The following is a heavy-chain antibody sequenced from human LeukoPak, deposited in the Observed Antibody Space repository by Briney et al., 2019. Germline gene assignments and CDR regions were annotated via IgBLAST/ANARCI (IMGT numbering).Heavy chain of an antibody. CDR3: ARCVCSGDSCYWVFDS. CDR1: GYTFIDNF. Sequence: ASVKDSCKASGYTFIDNFLHWVRQAPAQGLEWMGLINPNGGGTNYAQKFQGRVTMTSDTSISTAYMELSRLRSDDTAVYYCARCVCSGDSCYWVFDSWGQGTLVTVSS. CDR2: INPNGGGT. D-gene: IGHD2-15*01. V-gene: IGHV1-2*02. J-gene: IGHJ4*02.